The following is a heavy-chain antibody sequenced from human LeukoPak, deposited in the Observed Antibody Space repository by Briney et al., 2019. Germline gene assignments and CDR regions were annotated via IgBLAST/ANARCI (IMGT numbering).Heavy chain of an antibody. CDR2: IKQDGSEK. V-gene: IGHV3-7*01. CDR1: GFTFSSYW. J-gene: IGHJ4*02. Sequence: GGSLRLSCAASGFTFSSYWMSWVRQAPGKGLEWVANIKQDGSEKYYVDSVKGRFTISRDNAKNSLYLQMNGLRAEDTAVYYCARVLRGGLEYFDYWGQGTLVTVSS. CDR3: ARVLRGGLEYFDY.